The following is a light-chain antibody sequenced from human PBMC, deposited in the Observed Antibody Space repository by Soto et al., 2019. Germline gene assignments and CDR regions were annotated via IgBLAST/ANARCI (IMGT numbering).Light chain of an antibody. V-gene: IGKV3-20*01. J-gene: IGKJ4*01. CDR1: QSVSSSY. CDR3: QQYVTSLLT. CDR2: GAS. Sequence: EIVLTQSPGALSLSPGERATLSCRASQSVSSSYLAWYQQKPGQAPRLLIYGASTRATGIPDRFSGSGSGTDFTRTISRLEPEDLAVYYCQQYVTSLLTFGGGTKVEIK.